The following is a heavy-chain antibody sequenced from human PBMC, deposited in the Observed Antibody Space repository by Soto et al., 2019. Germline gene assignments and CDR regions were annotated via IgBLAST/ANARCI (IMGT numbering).Heavy chain of an antibody. CDR3: AREGAGGYCTNGVCYTHWFDP. CDR1: GGSISSYY. Sequence: ETLSLTCTVSGGSISSYYWSWIRQPAGKGLEWIGRIYTSGSTNYNPSLKSRVTMSVDTSKNQFSLKLSSVTAADTAVYYCAREGAGGYCTNGVCYTHWFDPWGQGTLVTVSS. V-gene: IGHV4-4*07. CDR2: IYTSGST. J-gene: IGHJ5*02. D-gene: IGHD2-8*01.